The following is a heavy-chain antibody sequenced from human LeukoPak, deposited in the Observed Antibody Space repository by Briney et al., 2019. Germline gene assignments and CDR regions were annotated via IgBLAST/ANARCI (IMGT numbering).Heavy chain of an antibody. Sequence: ASVKVSYKASGYTFTKYGVSWVRQAPGQGLEWMGWISAYNGDIKYAQRGKGRVTMTTDTSTSTVYMELRSLRSDDTAVYYCARQSGSDAFDIWGQGTMVTVSS. J-gene: IGHJ3*02. V-gene: IGHV1-18*01. CDR2: ISAYNGDI. CDR3: ARQSGSDAFDI. CDR1: GYTFTKYG.